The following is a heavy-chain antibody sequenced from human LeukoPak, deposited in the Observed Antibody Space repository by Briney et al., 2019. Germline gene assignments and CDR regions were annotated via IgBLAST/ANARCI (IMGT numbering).Heavy chain of an antibody. J-gene: IGHJ4*02. CDR2: ISGSGGST. V-gene: IGHV3-23*01. CDR3: ARTLYFGDLFYDY. D-gene: IGHD3-10*01. Sequence: GGSLRLSCAASGFTFSSYAMSCVRDAPGKGLEWGSAISGSGGSTYYADSVKGRFTISRDNSKNTLYLQMNSLRAEDTAVYNCARTLYFGDLFYDYWGQGTLVTVSS. CDR1: GFTFSSYA.